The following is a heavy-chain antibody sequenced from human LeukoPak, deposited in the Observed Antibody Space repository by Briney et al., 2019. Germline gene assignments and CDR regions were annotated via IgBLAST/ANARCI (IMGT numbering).Heavy chain of an antibody. J-gene: IGHJ6*03. Sequence: GGSLRLSCAASGFTFSSYGMHWVRQAPGKGLEWVAFIRYDGSNKYYADSVKGRFTISRDNSKNTLYLQMNSLRAEDTAVYYCATLKGRHCSSTSCYKYYYYYMDVWGKGTTVTVSS. V-gene: IGHV3-30*02. CDR1: GFTFSSYG. D-gene: IGHD2-2*02. CDR3: ATLKGRHCSSTSCYKYYYYYMDV. CDR2: IRYDGSNK.